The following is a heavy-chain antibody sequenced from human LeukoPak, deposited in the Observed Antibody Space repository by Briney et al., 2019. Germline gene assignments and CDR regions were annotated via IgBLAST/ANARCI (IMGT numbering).Heavy chain of an antibody. CDR3: ARDLIPDRDGY. D-gene: IGHD1-14*01. V-gene: IGHV3-7*01. CDR1: GFTFSFYA. CDR2: IKQDGSEK. Sequence: PGGSLRLSCAASGFTFSFYAMSWVRQAPGKGLEWVANIKQDGSEKYYVDSVKGRFTISRDSAKNSLYLQMNSLRAEDTAVYYCARDLIPDRDGYWGQGTLVTVSS. J-gene: IGHJ4*02.